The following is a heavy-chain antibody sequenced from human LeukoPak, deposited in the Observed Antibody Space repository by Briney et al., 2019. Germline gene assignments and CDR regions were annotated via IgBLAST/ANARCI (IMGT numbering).Heavy chain of an antibody. D-gene: IGHD6-19*01. CDR1: GFSFTTYD. CDR2: ISLGDSDT. CDR3: ARHPYSSGWYRDDAFDI. Sequence: GESLKISCKGSGFSFTTYDIAWVRQTPGKGLEWMGIISLGDSDTRYSPSFQGQVTISADKSISTAYLQWSSLKASDTAMYYCARHPYSSGWYRDDAFDIWGQGTMVTVSS. J-gene: IGHJ3*02. V-gene: IGHV5-51*01.